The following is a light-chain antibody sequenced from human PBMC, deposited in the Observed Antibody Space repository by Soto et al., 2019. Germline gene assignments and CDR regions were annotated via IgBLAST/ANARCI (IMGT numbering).Light chain of an antibody. CDR1: QSVDNN. Sequence: EIVMTQSPATLSVSPGERATLSCRASQSVDNNLAWYQQQPGQAPRLLVYAASTRATGLPAKYSGSGSGTEFTLTISSLQSEDFAVYYCQQYNAWPQTFGQGTKVEIK. V-gene: IGKV3-15*01. CDR2: AAS. CDR3: QQYNAWPQT. J-gene: IGKJ1*01.